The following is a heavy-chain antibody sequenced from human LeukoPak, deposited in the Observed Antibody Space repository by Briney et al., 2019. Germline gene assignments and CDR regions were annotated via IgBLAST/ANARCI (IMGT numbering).Heavy chain of an antibody. CDR3: ARDRYGTGSYDY. V-gene: IGHV1-18*04. D-gene: IGHD3-10*01. CDR2: INSDSGFT. CDR1: GYTFTGYY. Sequence: ASVKVSCKASGYTFTGYYMNWVRQAPGQGLEWMGWINSDSGFTKYAQKLQGRVTMTTDTSTNTAYMELRSLLSDDTAVYYCARDRYGTGSYDYWGQGTLVAVSS. J-gene: IGHJ4*02.